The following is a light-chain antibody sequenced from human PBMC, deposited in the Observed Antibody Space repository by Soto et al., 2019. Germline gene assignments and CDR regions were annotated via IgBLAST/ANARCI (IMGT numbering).Light chain of an antibody. CDR1: QSISTE. J-gene: IGKJ2*01. Sequence: EIVMTQSPATLSVSPGERATLSCRASQSISTELAWYQQKPGQPPRLLIYSASTRATGVPARFTGSGSGSEFTLTISGLPSEDYAVYYCQQDHNWPLTFGQGTMLEI. V-gene: IGKV3-15*01. CDR3: QQDHNWPLT. CDR2: SAS.